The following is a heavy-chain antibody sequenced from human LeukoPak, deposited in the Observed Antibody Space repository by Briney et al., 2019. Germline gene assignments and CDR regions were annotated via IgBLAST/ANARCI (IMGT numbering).Heavy chain of an antibody. CDR3: ASPKAGYSGSYHYYFDY. D-gene: IGHD1-26*01. CDR1: GGTFSSYA. Sequence: SVKVSCKASGGTFSSYAISWVRQAPGQGLEWMGGIIPIFGTANYAQKFQGRVTVTTDESTSTAYMELSSLRSEDTAVYYCASPKAGYSGSYHYYFDYWGQGTLVTVSS. J-gene: IGHJ4*02. CDR2: IIPIFGTA. V-gene: IGHV1-69*05.